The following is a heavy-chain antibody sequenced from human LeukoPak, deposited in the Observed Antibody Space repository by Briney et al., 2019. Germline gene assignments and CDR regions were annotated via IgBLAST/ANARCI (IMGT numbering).Heavy chain of an antibody. Sequence: SETLSLTCAVSGYSISSDYYWGCIRQPPGKGLEWIGSIYHTGNTYTRPSLKSRITPSVETSKNQYSLKLRSVTAADTAVYYCARVDYSDSSTYPGNGYFDLWGRGTLVTVSS. CDR2: IYHTGNT. CDR3: ARVDYSDSSTYPGNGYFDL. J-gene: IGHJ2*01. D-gene: IGHD3-22*01. V-gene: IGHV4-38-2*01. CDR1: GYSISSDYY.